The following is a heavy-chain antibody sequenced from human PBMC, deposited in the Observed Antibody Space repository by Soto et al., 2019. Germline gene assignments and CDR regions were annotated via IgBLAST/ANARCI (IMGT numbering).Heavy chain of an antibody. CDR2: IDPSDSYT. J-gene: IGHJ6*02. CDR3: ARRYIVVVPATNYYYYGMDV. Sequence: EFLKICCKGAGYSFTSYWISWVRQMPGKGLEWMGRIDPSDSYTNYSPSFQGHVTISADKSISTAYLQWSSLKASDTAMYYCARRYIVVVPATNYYYYGMDVWGQGTTVTVSS. D-gene: IGHD2-2*01. CDR1: GYSFTSYW. V-gene: IGHV5-10-1*01.